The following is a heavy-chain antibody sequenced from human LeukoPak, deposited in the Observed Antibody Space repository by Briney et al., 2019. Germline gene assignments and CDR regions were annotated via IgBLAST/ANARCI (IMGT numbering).Heavy chain of an antibody. CDR1: GYTFTGYY. D-gene: IGHD5-18*01. Sequence: PRASVKVSCKASGYTFTGYYIHWVRQAPGQGLEWMGWINPNSGGTNYAQKFQGRVTMTRDTSIRTAYMELSRLRSEDTAVYYCARDPFGYSYGTDFDYWGQGTLVTVSS. CDR2: INPNSGGT. V-gene: IGHV1-2*02. CDR3: ARDPFGYSYGTDFDY. J-gene: IGHJ4*02.